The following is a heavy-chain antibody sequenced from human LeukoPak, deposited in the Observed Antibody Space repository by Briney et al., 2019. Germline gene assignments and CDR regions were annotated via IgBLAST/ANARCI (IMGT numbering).Heavy chain of an antibody. CDR1: GFTFSSFA. V-gene: IGHV3-23*05. CDR2: VSYTRIAT. J-gene: IGHJ3*02. CDR3: AKAFREFGTSSSYSSFDT. D-gene: IGHD5-18*01. Sequence: GGSLRLSCAASGFTFSSFALSWVRQAPGKGLEWVSGVSYTRIATYYADSVKGRFTISRDDSQNILFLQMNGLRAEDTAVYFCAKAFREFGTSSSYSSFDTWGQGTMVTVSS.